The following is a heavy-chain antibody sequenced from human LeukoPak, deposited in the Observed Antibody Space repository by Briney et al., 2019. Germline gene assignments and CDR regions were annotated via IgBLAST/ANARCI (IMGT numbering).Heavy chain of an antibody. CDR2: IYYSGST. V-gene: IGHV4-59*01. CDR1: GGSISSYY. CDR3: ARERDSDYYYMDV. Sequence: PSETLSLTCTVSGGSISSYYWSWIRQPPGKGLEWIGYIYYSGSTNYIPSLKSRVTISVDTSKNQFSLKLSSVTAADTAVYYCARERDSDYYYMDVWGKGTTVTVSS. J-gene: IGHJ6*03. D-gene: IGHD1-26*01.